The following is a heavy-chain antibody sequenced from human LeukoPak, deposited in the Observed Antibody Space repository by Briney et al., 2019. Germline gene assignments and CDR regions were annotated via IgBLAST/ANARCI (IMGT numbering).Heavy chain of an antibody. CDR3: ARHVWLQPFDY. D-gene: IGHD3-9*01. Sequence: SETLSLTCTVSGGSISSYYWSWIRQPPGKELEWIGYIYYSGSTNYSPSLKSRVTISVDTSKNQFSLKLSSVTAADTAVYYCARHVWLQPFDYWGQGTLVTVSS. V-gene: IGHV4-59*01. CDR2: IYYSGST. CDR1: GGSISSYY. J-gene: IGHJ4*02.